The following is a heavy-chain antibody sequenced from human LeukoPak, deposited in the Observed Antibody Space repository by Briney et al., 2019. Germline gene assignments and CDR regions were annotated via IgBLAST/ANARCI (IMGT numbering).Heavy chain of an antibody. V-gene: IGHV1-69*04. J-gene: IGHJ4*02. Sequence: ASVKVSCKASGGTFSSYAISWVRQAPGQGLEWMGRIIPILGIANYAQKFQGRVTITADKSTSTAYMELSSLRSEDTAVYYCARDWVSDYDSSGYFDYWGQGTLVTVSS. D-gene: IGHD3-22*01. CDR2: IIPILGIA. CDR1: GGTFSSYA. CDR3: ARDWVSDYDSSGYFDY.